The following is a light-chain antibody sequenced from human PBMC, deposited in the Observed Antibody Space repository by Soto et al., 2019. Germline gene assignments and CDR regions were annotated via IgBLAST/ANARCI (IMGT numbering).Light chain of an antibody. CDR2: DIS. V-gene: IGLV2-14*03. Sequence: QSALTQPASVSGSPGQSITISCTGTSSDLGGYNYVSWYQQHPGKAPKLMLYDISNRPSGVSNRFSGSKSGNTASLTISGLQTEDEADYYCSSYASSSTPYVFGTGTKLTVL. CDR3: SSYASSSTPYV. CDR1: SSDLGGYNY. J-gene: IGLJ1*01.